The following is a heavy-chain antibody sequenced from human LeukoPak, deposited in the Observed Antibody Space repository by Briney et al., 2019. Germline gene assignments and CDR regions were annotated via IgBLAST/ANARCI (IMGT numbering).Heavy chain of an antibody. CDR2: IYYSGST. CDR3: ARQSGGY. Sequence: SETLSLTCTVSGGSISSSSYYWGWIRQPPGKGLEWIGGIYYSGSTYYNPSLKSRVTISVDTSKNQFSLKLSSVTAADTAVYYCARQSGGYWGQGTLVTVSS. D-gene: IGHD3-16*01. CDR1: GGSISSSSYY. V-gene: IGHV4-39*01. J-gene: IGHJ4*02.